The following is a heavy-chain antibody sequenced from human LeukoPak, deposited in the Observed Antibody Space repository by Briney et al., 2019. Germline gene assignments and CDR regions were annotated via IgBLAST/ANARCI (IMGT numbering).Heavy chain of an antibody. D-gene: IGHD6-6*01. Sequence: ASVKVSCKASGYTFTSYDINWVRQATGQGLEWMGWMNPNSGNTGYAQKFQGRVTMTRNTSISTAYMELSSLRSEDTAVYYCAGGLFRAAARPHDYWGQGTLVTVSS. J-gene: IGHJ4*02. V-gene: IGHV1-8*01. CDR1: GYTFTSYD. CDR2: MNPNSGNT. CDR3: AGGLFRAAARPHDY.